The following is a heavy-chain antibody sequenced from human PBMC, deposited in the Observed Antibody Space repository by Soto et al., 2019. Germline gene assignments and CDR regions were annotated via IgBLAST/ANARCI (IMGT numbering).Heavy chain of an antibody. V-gene: IGHV3-30*03. J-gene: IGHJ5*02. CDR2: ISHDGSDK. CDR3: ARGRYSSSSA. Sequence: QVRLVESGGGVVQPGRSLRLSCAASGFTFSSDGMHWVRQAPGKGLEWVAVISHDGSDKYFAESVKGRFTISRDNSKNVLYLQLNSLRPEDTAVYYCARGRYSSSSAWGQGTLVTVSS. CDR1: GFTFSSDG. D-gene: IGHD6-6*01.